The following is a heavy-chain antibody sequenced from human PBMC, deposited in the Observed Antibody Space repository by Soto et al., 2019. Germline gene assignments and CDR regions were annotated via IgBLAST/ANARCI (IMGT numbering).Heavy chain of an antibody. CDR2: VYHTGST. J-gene: IGHJ5*02. CDR3: ARGRCSSPSCYAAGSWFDP. CDR1: SGSISSGNW. D-gene: IGHD2-2*01. Sequence: QVQLQESGPGLVKPSGTLSLTCAVSSGSISSGNWWSWVRQPPGKGLEWIGEVYHTGSTTYNPSLKSRVTISVDKSNNQFSLNLRSVTAADTAVYYCARGRCSSPSCYAAGSWFDPWGQGTLVSVSS. V-gene: IGHV4-4*02.